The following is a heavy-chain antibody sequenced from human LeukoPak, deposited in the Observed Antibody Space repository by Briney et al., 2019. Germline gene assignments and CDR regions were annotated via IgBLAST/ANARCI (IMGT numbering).Heavy chain of an antibody. J-gene: IGHJ4*02. CDR3: ARGRYYLDS. CDR1: GFTFSAYW. V-gene: IGHV3-74*01. CDR2: FNSDGRSA. Sequence: GGSLRLSCAASGFTFSAYWMHWVRQAPGKGLVWVSRFNSDGRSAYYADSVKGRFTISRDNAKNTLYLQMNSLRAEDTAVYYCARGRYYLDSWGQGTLVTVSS. D-gene: IGHD4-17*01.